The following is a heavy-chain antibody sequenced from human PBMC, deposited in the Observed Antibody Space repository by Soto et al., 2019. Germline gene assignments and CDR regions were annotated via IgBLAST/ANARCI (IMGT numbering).Heavy chain of an antibody. Sequence: PWGSLRLSCAASGFTFISYSINFFRQAPGKGLEWVSSISSSSSYIYYADSVKGRFTISRDNAKNSLYLQMNSLGAEDTAVYYCARLAGGSYYGMDVWGQGTTVTVSS. V-gene: IGHV3-21*01. CDR1: GFTFISYS. D-gene: IGHD1-26*01. J-gene: IGHJ6*02. CDR3: ARLAGGSYYGMDV. CDR2: ISSSSSYI.